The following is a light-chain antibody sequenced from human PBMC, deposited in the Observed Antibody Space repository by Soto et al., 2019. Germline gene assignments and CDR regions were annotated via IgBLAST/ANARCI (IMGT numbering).Light chain of an antibody. CDR1: QSLSSRY. CDR3: QQYDTSPRT. CDR2: GVS. J-gene: IGKJ1*01. Sequence: EIVLTQSPGTLSLSPGERATLSCRTSQSLSSRYLAWYQQKPGQAPRLLIYGVSNRATGIPDRFSGSGSGTDFTHTIGRLEPEDFAVYYCQQYDTSPRTFGQGTTVDIK. V-gene: IGKV3-20*01.